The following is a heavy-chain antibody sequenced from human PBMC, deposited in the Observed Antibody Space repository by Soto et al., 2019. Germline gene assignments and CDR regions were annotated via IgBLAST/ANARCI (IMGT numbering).Heavy chain of an antibody. CDR1: VFTFSIYG. Sequence: WGSLLVSCASSVFTFSIYGMHWVRQAPGKGLEWVAVIWYDGSNKYYADSVKGRFTISRDNSKNTLYLQMNGLRAEDTAVYYCARERAVAGYYYGMDVWGQGTPVTVSS. V-gene: IGHV3-33*01. CDR3: ARERAVAGYYYGMDV. J-gene: IGHJ6*01. D-gene: IGHD6-19*01. CDR2: IWYDGSNK.